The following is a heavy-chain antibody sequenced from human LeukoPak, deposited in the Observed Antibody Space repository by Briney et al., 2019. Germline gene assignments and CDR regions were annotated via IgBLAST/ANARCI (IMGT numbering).Heavy chain of an antibody. CDR3: ARVGEGDFGEVIYYYYGMDV. D-gene: IGHD3-3*01. J-gene: IGHJ6*02. CDR2: ISAYNGNT. CDR1: GYTFTSYG. V-gene: IGHV1-18*01. Sequence: GASVKVSCKTPGYTFTSYGITWVRQAPGQGLEWMGWISAYNGNTNYAQKFQGRVTMTTDTYTSTVYMEVRSLRSDDTAVYYCARVGEGDFGEVIYYYYGMDVWGQGTTVTVSS.